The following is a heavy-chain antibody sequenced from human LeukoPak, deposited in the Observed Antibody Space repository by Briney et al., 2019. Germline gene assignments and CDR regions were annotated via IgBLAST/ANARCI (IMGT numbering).Heavy chain of an antibody. V-gene: IGHV1-2*02. CDR3: ARGGYDILTGYPNWYYFDY. Sequence: GASVKVSCKASGYTFTGYYMHWVRQAPGQGLGWMGGTNLNSGGTNYAQKIQGRVTMTRDTSISTAYMERSRLRSDDTAVYYWARGGYDILTGYPNWYYFDYWGQGTLVTVSS. J-gene: IGHJ4*02. D-gene: IGHD3-9*01. CDR2: TNLNSGGT. CDR1: GYTFTGYY.